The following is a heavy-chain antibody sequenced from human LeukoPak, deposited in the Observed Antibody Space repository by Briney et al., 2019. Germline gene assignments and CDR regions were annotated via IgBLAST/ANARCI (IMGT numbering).Heavy chain of an antibody. J-gene: IGHJ4*02. CDR3: ATGTWLQD. D-gene: IGHD5-24*01. CDR1: GFTFSGSA. Sequence: GGSLKLSCAASGFTFSGSALHWVRQAPGKGLEWVGRIKSKTDGGTPDYAAPVKGRFTISRDDSKTTLYLQMNSLKTEDTAFYYCATGTWLQDWGQGTLVTVSS. V-gene: IGHV3-15*01. CDR2: IKSKTDGGTP.